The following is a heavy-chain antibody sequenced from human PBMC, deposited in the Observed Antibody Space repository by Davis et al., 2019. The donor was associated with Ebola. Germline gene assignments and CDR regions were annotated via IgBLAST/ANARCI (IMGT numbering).Heavy chain of an antibody. CDR3: ARLDYGDYEGGFDY. D-gene: IGHD4-17*01. J-gene: IGHJ4*02. Sequence: GESLKISCAASGSTVSSNYMSWVRQAPGKGLEWVSVIYSGGSTYYADSVKGRFTISRDNSKNTLYLQMNSLRAEDTAVYYCARLDYGDYEGGFDYWGQGTLVTVSS. CDR1: GSTVSSNY. V-gene: IGHV3-53*01. CDR2: IYSGGST.